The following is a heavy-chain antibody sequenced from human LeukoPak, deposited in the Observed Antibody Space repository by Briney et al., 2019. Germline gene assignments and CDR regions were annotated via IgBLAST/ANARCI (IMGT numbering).Heavy chain of an antibody. V-gene: IGHV3-30*14. D-gene: IGHD2-15*01. CDR2: ISYDGSNK. CDR3: AGRHCSGGGCYFAGADPFDY. Sequence: GGSLRLSCAASGFTFSSYAMHWVRQAPGKGLEWVAVISYDGSNKYYADSVKGRFTISRDNSKNTLYLQMNSLRAEDTAVYFCAGRHCSGGGCYFAGADPFDYWGQGTLVTVSS. J-gene: IGHJ4*02. CDR1: GFTFSSYA.